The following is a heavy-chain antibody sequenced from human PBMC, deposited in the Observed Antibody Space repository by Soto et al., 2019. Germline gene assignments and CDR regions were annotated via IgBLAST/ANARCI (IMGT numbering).Heavy chain of an antibody. Sequence: GASVKVSCKASGYTFTSYAMHWVRQAPGQRLEWMGWINAGNGNTKYSQKFQGRVTITRDTSASTAYMELSSLRSEDTAVYYCAREGEAAAALFFSITTHYYYYGMDVRGQGTTVTVSS. J-gene: IGHJ6*02. V-gene: IGHV1-3*01. CDR1: GYTFTSYA. CDR2: INAGNGNT. D-gene: IGHD6-13*01. CDR3: AREGEAAAALFFSITTHYYYYGMDV.